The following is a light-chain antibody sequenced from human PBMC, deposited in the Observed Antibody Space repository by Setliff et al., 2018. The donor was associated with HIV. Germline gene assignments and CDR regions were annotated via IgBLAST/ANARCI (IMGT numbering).Light chain of an antibody. CDR1: QSLLYRSNNRNY. V-gene: IGKV4-1*01. CDR2: WAS. J-gene: IGKJ3*01. Sequence: DIVMTQSPDSLAASLGERATINCKSSQSLLYRSNNRNYLTWYQQKPGQPPKLLIYWASTRESGVPDRFSGSGSGTHFTLTISSLQAEDVAVYYCQQYYTTPLTFGPGTKVDIK. CDR3: QQYYTTPLT.